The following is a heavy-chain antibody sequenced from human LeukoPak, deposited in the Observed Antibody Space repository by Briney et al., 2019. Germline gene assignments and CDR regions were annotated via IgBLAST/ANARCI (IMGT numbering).Heavy chain of an antibody. CDR1: GFTVSNNY. D-gene: IGHD7-27*01. V-gene: IGHV3-53*01. CDR3: ARGWGAFDC. Sequence: GSLRLSCAPSGFTVSNNYMSWVRQAPGKGLEWVSVFYSGGRTCYADSVEGRFTMSRDNSKNTLYLQMNSLRAEDTAVYYCARGWGAFDCWGQGTLVTVSS. CDR2: FYSGGRT. J-gene: IGHJ4*02.